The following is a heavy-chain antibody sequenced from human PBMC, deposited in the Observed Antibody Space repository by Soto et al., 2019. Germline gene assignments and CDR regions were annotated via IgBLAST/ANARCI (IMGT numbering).Heavy chain of an antibody. J-gene: IGHJ5*02. Sequence: QVQLVQSGAEVKKPGSSLKVSCKASGGTFSSYAISWVRQAPGQGLEWMGGIIPIFGTANYAQKFQGRVTITADESTSTAYMELSSLRSEDTAAYYCARGKTHYYGSGSYGWFDPWGQGTLVTVSS. V-gene: IGHV1-69*01. CDR1: GGTFSSYA. D-gene: IGHD3-10*01. CDR3: ARGKTHYYGSGSYGWFDP. CDR2: IIPIFGTA.